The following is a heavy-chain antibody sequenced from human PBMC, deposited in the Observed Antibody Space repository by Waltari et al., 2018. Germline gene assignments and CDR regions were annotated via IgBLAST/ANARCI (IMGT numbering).Heavy chain of an antibody. CDR3: ARDTEYYYDDSGFVFDI. J-gene: IGHJ3*02. D-gene: IGHD3-22*01. CDR2: IYASGST. Sequence: QVQLQESGPGLVKPSQTLSLTCTVSGGSISSGSYYWTWIRQPAGKGLEWIGRIYASGSTNYHPSLKSRVTISVDTHRNQFSLKLTSVPAADTAVYYCARDTEYYYDDSGFVFDIWGQGTMVTVSS. V-gene: IGHV4-61*02. CDR1: GGSISSGSYY.